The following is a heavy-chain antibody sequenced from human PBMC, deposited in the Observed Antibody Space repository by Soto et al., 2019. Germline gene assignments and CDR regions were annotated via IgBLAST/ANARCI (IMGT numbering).Heavy chain of an antibody. CDR1: GSGFIRSG. Sequence: SVKVSCKASGSGFIRSGIQWVRQAHGQRLEWIGWIVVASGQTNYAQNFRGRVAITRDTSTATAYIELTGLTSEDTAVYFCSADRPDIGVGWWVWGQGATVTVSS. D-gene: IGHD2-15*01. CDR3: SADRPDIGVGWWV. J-gene: IGHJ6*02. CDR2: IVVASGQT. V-gene: IGHV1-58*02.